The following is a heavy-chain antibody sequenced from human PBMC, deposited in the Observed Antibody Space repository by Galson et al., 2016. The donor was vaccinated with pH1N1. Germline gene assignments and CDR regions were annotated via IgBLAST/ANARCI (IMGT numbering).Heavy chain of an antibody. Sequence: PALVKPTQTLTLTCTFSGFSLSTDGMCVTWVRQPPGKALEWLAVIDWDDDKHYTSSLKTRLTISKDTSKNQVVLTMTNIDPGDTGPYYCAPKRNSQAGSFDYWGQGIPVTVSS. J-gene: IGHJ4*02. CDR3: APKRNSQAGSFDY. V-gene: IGHV2-70*19. CDR2: IDWDDDK. CDR1: GFSLSTDGMC.